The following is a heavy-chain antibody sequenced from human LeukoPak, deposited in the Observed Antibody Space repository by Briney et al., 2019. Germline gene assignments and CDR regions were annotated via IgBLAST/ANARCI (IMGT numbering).Heavy chain of an antibody. Sequence: GGSLRLSCAASGFTFSSYAMSWVRQAPGKGLEWVSAISGSGGSTYYADSVKGRFTISRDNSKNTLYLQMNSLRAEDTAVYYCASRPRADIGPLDFWGQGTLVTVSS. J-gene: IGHJ4*02. CDR1: GFTFSSYA. CDR3: ASRPRADIGPLDF. D-gene: IGHD1-14*01. CDR2: ISGSGGST. V-gene: IGHV3-23*01.